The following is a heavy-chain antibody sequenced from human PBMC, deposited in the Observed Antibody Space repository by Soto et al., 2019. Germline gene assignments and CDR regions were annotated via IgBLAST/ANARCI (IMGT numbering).Heavy chain of an antibody. Sequence: ASVKVSCKAYGYTFINYGITWVRQAPGQGLEWMGWISTYNGDTKNAQKLQGRVTMTTDTSTSTAYMEVRSLTSDDTAVYYCARDHILLDYWGQGTPVTVSS. CDR1: GYTFINYG. CDR2: ISTYNGDT. D-gene: IGHD3-10*01. V-gene: IGHV1-18*01. CDR3: ARDHILLDY. J-gene: IGHJ4*02.